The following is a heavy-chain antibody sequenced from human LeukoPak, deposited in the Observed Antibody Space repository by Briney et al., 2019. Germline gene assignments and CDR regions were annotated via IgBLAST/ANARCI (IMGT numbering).Heavy chain of an antibody. CDR2: TYYRSKWYS. D-gene: IGHD1-26*01. J-gene: IGHJ4*02. Sequence: SQTLSLTCAISGDSVSSNSAAWNWIMQSPSRGLEWLGRTYYRSKWYSDYAVSVKSRITINADTSKNQFSLHLSSVTPDDTAVYYCAGSPDGSYPDSWGQGALVTVSS. V-gene: IGHV6-1*01. CDR3: AGSPDGSYPDS. CDR1: GDSVSSNSAA.